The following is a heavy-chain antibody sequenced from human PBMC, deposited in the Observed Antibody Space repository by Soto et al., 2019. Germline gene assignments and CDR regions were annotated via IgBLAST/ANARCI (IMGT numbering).Heavy chain of an antibody. CDR1: GFAFSSYG. D-gene: IGHD5-12*01. Sequence: PVGSLRLSCAASGFAFSSYGMHWVRQAPGKGLEWVAVIWNDGTNKYYADSVKGRFTVSRDNSRNMLNLQLNSLRAEDTAVYFCARDLVLYSGYELANGFDPWGPGTLVTVSS. J-gene: IGHJ5*02. V-gene: IGHV3-33*01. CDR2: IWNDGTNK. CDR3: ARDLVLYSGYELANGFDP.